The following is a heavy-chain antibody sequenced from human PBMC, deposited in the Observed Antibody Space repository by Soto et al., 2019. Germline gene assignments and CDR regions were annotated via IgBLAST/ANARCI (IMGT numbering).Heavy chain of an antibody. CDR3: ARGPYDYVWGSYRYRVDY. CDR2: IYYSGST. Sequence: PSETLSLTCTVSGGSVSSGSYYFICIREPPWNGLEWIGYIYYSGSTNYNPSLKSRVTISVDTSKNQFSLKLSSVTAADTAVYYCARGPYDYVWGSYRYRVDYWGQGTLVTVSS. D-gene: IGHD3-16*02. J-gene: IGHJ4*02. CDR1: GGSVSSGSYY. V-gene: IGHV4-61*01.